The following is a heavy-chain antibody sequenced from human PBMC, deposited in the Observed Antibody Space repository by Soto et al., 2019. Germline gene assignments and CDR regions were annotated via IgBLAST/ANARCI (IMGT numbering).Heavy chain of an antibody. Sequence: GGSLRLSCAASGFTLSGYAMDWVRQAPGKGLEYVSGISSNGVGTYYANSVQGRFTISRDNSKNTVYLQMGSLRPEDMAVYYCARRARPDFYYFDVWGKGNTVTASS. D-gene: IGHD6-6*01. CDR1: GFTLSGYA. V-gene: IGHV3-64*01. J-gene: IGHJ6*03. CDR3: ARRARPDFYYFDV. CDR2: ISSNGVGT.